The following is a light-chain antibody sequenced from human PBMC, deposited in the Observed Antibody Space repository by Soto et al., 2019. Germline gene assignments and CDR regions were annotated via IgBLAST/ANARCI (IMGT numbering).Light chain of an antibody. CDR1: SRDIGVYNY. Sequence: QSALTQPASVSGSLGQLITISCSGSSRDIGVYNYVSWYQQYPGTAPKLIIFDVSNRPSGVSDRFSGSKSGSTASLTISGVQAGDEGDYFCRSYTPPTWVFGGGTKLTVL. CDR3: RSYTPPTWV. V-gene: IGLV2-14*03. CDR2: DVS. J-gene: IGLJ3*02.